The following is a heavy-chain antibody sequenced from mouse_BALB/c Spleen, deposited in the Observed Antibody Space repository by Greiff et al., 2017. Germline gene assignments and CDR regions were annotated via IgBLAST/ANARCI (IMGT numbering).Heavy chain of an antibody. CDR1: GYTFTSYW. D-gene: IGHD3-1*01. CDR2: INPSTGYT. V-gene: IGHV1-7*01. Sequence: VQLQQSGAELAKPGASVKMSCKASGYTFTSYWMHWVKQRPGQGLEWIGYINPSTGYTEYNQKFKDKATLTADKSSSTAYMQLSSLTSEDSAVYYCAGRRGYAMDYWGQGTSVTVSS. CDR3: AGRRGYAMDY. J-gene: IGHJ4*01.